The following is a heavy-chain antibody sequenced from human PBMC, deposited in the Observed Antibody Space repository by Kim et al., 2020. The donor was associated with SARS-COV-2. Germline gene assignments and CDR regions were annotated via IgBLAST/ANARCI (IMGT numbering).Heavy chain of an antibody. V-gene: IGHV4-59*08. D-gene: IGHD1-26*01. J-gene: IGHJ4*02. CDR2: IYYSGSA. Sequence: SETLSLTCSVSGGSISSYYWSWIRQPPGKGLEWIGYIYYSGSANYNPSLRSRVTISVDTSKNQFSLKLSSVTAADTAVYYCAGTARGANFDYWGRGALVPVSS. CDR1: GGSISSYY. CDR3: AGTARGANFDY.